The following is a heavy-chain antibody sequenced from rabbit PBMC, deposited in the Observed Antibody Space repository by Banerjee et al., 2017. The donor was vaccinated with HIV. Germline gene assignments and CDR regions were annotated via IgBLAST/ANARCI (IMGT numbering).Heavy chain of an antibody. J-gene: IGHJ4*01. CDR3: ARETYASSSYYHYYFNL. CDR1: GFSFSSSYW. CDR2: IYTSSGST. V-gene: IGHV1S43*01. Sequence: QSLEESGGDLVKPGASLTLTCTASGFSFSSSYWICWVRQAPGKGLELIACIYTSSGSTWYASWVNGRFTISRSTSLNTVDLKMTSLTAADTATYFCARETYASSSYYHYYFNLWGPGTLVTVS. D-gene: IGHD8-1*01.